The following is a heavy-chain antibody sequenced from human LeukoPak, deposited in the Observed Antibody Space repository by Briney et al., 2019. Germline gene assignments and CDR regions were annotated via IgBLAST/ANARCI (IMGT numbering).Heavy chain of an antibody. CDR3: AKSYPLVVMPAESPFDY. D-gene: IGHD2-2*01. Sequence: GGSLRLSCAVSGFTFSSYAMSWVRQAPGKGLKWVSAISGSGAITSYSDSVKGRFTISRDNSKNTLYLQMNSQRAEDTALYYCAKSYPLVVMPAESPFDYWGQGTLVTVSS. CDR1: GFTFSSYA. CDR2: ISGSGAIT. V-gene: IGHV3-23*01. J-gene: IGHJ4*02.